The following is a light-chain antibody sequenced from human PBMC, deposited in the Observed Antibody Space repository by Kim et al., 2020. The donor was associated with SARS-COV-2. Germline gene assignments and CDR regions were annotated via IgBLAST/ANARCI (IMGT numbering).Light chain of an antibody. CDR2: EDN. J-gene: IGLJ2*01. CDR3: QSYDSSNHVV. Sequence: KTVTLSCTRGSGGIASNYVQWYQQRPGSAPTTVIYEDNQRPSGVPDRFSGSIDSSSNSASLTISGLKTEDEADYYCQSYDSSNHVVFGGGTQLTVL. CDR1: SGGIASNY. V-gene: IGLV6-57*03.